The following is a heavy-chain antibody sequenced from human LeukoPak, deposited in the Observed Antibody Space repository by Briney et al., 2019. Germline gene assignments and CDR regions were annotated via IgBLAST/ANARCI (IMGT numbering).Heavy chain of an antibody. Sequence: GGSLRLSCVASGFTFSDHYMDWVRQTPGKGLEWVGHSRNKANSYTTEYAASVKGRFSISRDDSKNSLFLQMNSLKTDDTAVYYCTRASLSGSYFFYWGQGALVTVSS. CDR3: TRASLSGSYFFY. D-gene: IGHD1-26*01. CDR2: SRNKANSYTT. J-gene: IGHJ4*02. V-gene: IGHV3-72*01. CDR1: GFTFSDHY.